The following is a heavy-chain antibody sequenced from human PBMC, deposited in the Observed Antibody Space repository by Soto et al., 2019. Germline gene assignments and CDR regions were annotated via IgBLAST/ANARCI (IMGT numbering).Heavy chain of an antibody. V-gene: IGHV3-23*01. CDR1: GFTFSSYA. Sequence: EVQLLESGGGLVQPGGSLRLSCAASGFTFSSYAMSWFRQAPGKGLEWVSAISGSGVSTYYAYSAKGRSTISRDNSKNTLYLQMNSLRAEATAVFYCAKYGDYRYYYMDVWGQGTTVTVSS. CDR3: AKYGDYRYYYMDV. J-gene: IGHJ6*03. CDR2: ISGSGVST. D-gene: IGHD4-17*01.